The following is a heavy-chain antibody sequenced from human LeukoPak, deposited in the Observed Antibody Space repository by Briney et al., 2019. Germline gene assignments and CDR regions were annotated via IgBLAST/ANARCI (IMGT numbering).Heavy chain of an antibody. Sequence: GGSLRLSCAASGFTFGSSAMSWVRQAPGKGPEWVSTFSRSGPDTYYADSVKGPFTIFRDNSKNTLYLQMNSLRAEDTAVYYCAKGSLGSWYYFDYWGQGTLVTVSS. CDR3: AKGSLGSWYYFDY. V-gene: IGHV3-23*01. D-gene: IGHD6-13*01. CDR2: FSRSGPDT. J-gene: IGHJ4*02. CDR1: GFTFGSSA.